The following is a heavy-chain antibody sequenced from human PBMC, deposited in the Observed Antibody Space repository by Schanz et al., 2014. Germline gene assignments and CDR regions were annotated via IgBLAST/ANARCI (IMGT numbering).Heavy chain of an antibody. D-gene: IGHD6-13*01. CDR3: AKDGSWMAGYFDY. CDR1: GFTFSTYA. CDR2: ISIRGGNT. Sequence: EVQLVESGGGLVQPGGSLRLSCAASGFTFSTYAMTWVRQAPGKGLEWVSSISIRGGNTYYTDSVKGRFTISRDTSKNTLYLQMNSLRAEDTALFYCAKDGSWMAGYFDYWGQGTLVTVSS. J-gene: IGHJ4*02. V-gene: IGHV3-23*04.